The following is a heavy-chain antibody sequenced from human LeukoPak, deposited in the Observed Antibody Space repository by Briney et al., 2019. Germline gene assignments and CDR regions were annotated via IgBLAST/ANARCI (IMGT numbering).Heavy chain of an antibody. CDR3: ARGVTARGFYYYMDI. CDR2: INPNSGGT. Sequence: ASVKVSCKASGYTFSGYYIHWVRLAPGQGLEWLRWINPNSGGTNFAQKFQGRVIMTTDTSITTPYMELRRLRCDVSAVYSCARGVTARGFYYYMDIWGRGTTVTISS. CDR1: GYTFSGYY. D-gene: IGHD2-21*02. J-gene: IGHJ6*03. V-gene: IGHV1-2*02.